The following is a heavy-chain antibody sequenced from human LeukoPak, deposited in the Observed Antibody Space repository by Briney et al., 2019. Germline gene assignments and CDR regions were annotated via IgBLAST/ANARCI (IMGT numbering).Heavy chain of an antibody. CDR3: ARGRGLGVVSPYFDY. Sequence: GGSLRLSRVVSGFSVSNNYIIWVRQAPGNGLERVSVIYGDGRTSHSASVRGRFTISRDNSKNIVSLQMNNLRAEDTAVYYCARGRGLGVVSPYFDYWGQGTLVTVSS. CDR1: GFSVSNNY. V-gene: IGHV3-53*01. CDR2: IYGDGRT. J-gene: IGHJ4*02. D-gene: IGHD3-3*01.